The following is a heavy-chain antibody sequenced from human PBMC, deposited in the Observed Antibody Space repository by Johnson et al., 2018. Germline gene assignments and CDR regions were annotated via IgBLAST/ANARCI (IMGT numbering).Heavy chain of an antibody. J-gene: IGHJ6*03. CDR1: GFTFSSYA. CDR2: ISYDGSNK. Sequence: QVQLVESGGGVVQPGRSLRLYCAASGFTFSSYAMHWVRQAPGKGLEWVAVISYDGSNKYHADSVKGRFTISRDNSKNTLYLQMNSLRPEDTAVYYCARVLLDYYYYMDVWGKGTTVTVSS. V-gene: IGHV3-30-3*01. D-gene: IGHD2-15*01. CDR3: ARVLLDYYYYMDV.